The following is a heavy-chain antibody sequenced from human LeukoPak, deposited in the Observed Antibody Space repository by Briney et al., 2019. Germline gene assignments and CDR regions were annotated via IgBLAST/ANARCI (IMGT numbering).Heavy chain of an antibody. V-gene: IGHV3-21*01. D-gene: IGHD3-9*01. CDR1: GFTFSSYS. CDR3: AMAEYYDILTGYSDY. CDR2: ISSSSSYI. Sequence: SGGSLRLSCAASGFTFSSYSMNWVRQAPGKGLEWVSSISSSSSYIYYADSVKGRFTISRDNAKNSLYLQMNSLRAEDTAVYYCAMAEYYDILTGYSDYWGQGTLVTVSS. J-gene: IGHJ4*02.